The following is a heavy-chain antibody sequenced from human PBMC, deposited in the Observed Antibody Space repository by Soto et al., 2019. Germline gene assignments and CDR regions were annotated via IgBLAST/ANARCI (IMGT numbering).Heavy chain of an antibody. CDR2: IIPIFGTA. CDR3: ARVEYLFALVIGVGAFDI. CDR1: GGTFSSYA. J-gene: IGHJ3*02. D-gene: IGHD3-22*01. V-gene: IGHV1-69*01. Sequence: QVQLVQSGAEVKKPGSSVKVSCKASGGTFSSYAISWVRQAPGQGLEWMGGIIPIFGTANYAQKFQGRVTITADESTSTAYMELSSPRSEDTAVYYCARVEYLFALVIGVGAFDIWGQGTMVTVSS.